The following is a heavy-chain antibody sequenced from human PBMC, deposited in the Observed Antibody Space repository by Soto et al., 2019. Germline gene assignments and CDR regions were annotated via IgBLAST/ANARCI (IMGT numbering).Heavy chain of an antibody. V-gene: IGHV1-18*01. D-gene: IGHD1-26*01. J-gene: IGHJ2*01. CDR3: ARDFAAKPPVSTELLEISLWYFDL. CDR2: ISAYNGNT. Sequence: ASVKVSCKASGYTFTSYGISWVRQAPGQGLEWMGWISAYNGNTNYAQKLQGRVTMTTDTSTSTAYMELRSLRSDDTAVYYCARDFAAKPPVSTELLEISLWYFDLWGRGTLVTVSS. CDR1: GYTFTSYG.